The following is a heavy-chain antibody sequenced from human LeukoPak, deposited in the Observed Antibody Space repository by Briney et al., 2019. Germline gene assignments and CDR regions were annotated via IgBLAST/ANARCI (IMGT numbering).Heavy chain of an antibody. Sequence: SETLSLTCTVSGGSISSYYWGWIRQPPGKGLEWIGSIYYSGSTYYNPSLKSRVTISVDTSKNQFSLKLSSVTAADTAVYYCARDIDSGGSFEYWGQGTLVTVSS. CDR1: GGSISSYY. J-gene: IGHJ4*02. D-gene: IGHD1-26*01. V-gene: IGHV4-39*02. CDR2: IYYSGST. CDR3: ARDIDSGGSFEY.